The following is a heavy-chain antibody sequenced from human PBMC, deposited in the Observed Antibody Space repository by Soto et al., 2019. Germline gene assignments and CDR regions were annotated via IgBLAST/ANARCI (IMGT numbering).Heavy chain of an antibody. J-gene: IGHJ3*02. V-gene: IGHV3-7*05. CDR2: INQDGSEK. D-gene: IGHD2-15*01. CDR3: ARYVGEI. Sequence: EAQLVESGGALVQPGGSLRLSCAASGFTFSNYYMTWVRQAPGKGLQWVASINQDGSEKYSVDSVKGRFTISRDNGKNSVYLQMNSLRDEDTAVYYCARYVGEIWGHGTKVTVSS. CDR1: GFTFSNYY.